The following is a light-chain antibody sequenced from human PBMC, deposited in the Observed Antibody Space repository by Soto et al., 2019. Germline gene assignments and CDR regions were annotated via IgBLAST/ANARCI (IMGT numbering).Light chain of an antibody. CDR2: GAS. CDR1: ESVSSS. CDR3: QQYYSWPPLT. V-gene: IGKV3D-15*01. Sequence: EIVMTQSPATLSVSPGKRATLSCTASESVSSSLAWYQQQPGQAPRLLVYGASTRATGIPARFSGSGSGTEFTLTISSLQSEDFGVYHCQQYYSWPPLTFGGGTNVEIK. J-gene: IGKJ4*01.